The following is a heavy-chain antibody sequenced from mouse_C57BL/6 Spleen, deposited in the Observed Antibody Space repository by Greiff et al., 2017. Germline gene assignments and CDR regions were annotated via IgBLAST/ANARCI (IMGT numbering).Heavy chain of an antibody. J-gene: IGHJ3*01. CDR3: TTAC. CDR1: VFNIKDDY. V-gene: IGHV14-4*01. CDR2: IDPENVDT. Sequence: EVQLQQSGAELVRPAASAKLSCTASVFNIKDDYMHWVKQRPAQRLAWIGWIDPENVDTEYAAEFQGKATITADTSSNTAYLQLSSLASEDTAVYYCTTACWGQGTLVSVSA.